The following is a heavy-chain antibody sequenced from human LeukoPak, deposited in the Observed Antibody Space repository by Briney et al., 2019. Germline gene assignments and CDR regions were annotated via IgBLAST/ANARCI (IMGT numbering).Heavy chain of an antibody. CDR1: GVSISSYY. Sequence: SETLSLTCTVSGVSISSYYWSWVRQPPGKGLEWIGYIYYSGSTTYNPSLKSRISISVDTSKNQFSLKLSSVTAADTAVYYCARGKVGATGRYFDYWGQGNLVTVSS. CDR3: ARGKVGATGRYFDY. CDR2: IYYSGST. J-gene: IGHJ4*02. V-gene: IGHV4-59*01. D-gene: IGHD1-26*01.